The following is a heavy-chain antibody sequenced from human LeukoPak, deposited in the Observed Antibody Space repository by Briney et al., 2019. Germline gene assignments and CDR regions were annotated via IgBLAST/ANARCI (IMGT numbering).Heavy chain of an antibody. CDR1: GGSISSGDYY. V-gene: IGHV4-30-4*08. D-gene: IGHD2-15*01. CDR2: IYYSGST. CDR3: ARVTVVANLYYMDV. Sequence: NPSQTLSLTCTVSGGSISSGDYYWGWIRQPPGKGLEWIGYIYYSGSTYYNPSLKSRVTISVDTSKNQFSLKLSSVTAADTAVYYCARVTVVANLYYMDVWGKGTTVTVSS. J-gene: IGHJ6*03.